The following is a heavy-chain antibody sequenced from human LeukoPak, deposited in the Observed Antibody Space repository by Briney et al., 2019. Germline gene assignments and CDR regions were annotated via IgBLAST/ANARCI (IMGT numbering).Heavy chain of an antibody. CDR2: IDWDDDK. J-gene: IGHJ6*03. CDR1: GFSLSTRGMC. Sequence: SGPTLVNPTQTLTLTCTFSGFSLSTRGMCVSWIRQPPGKALEWLARIDWDDDKYYNTSLKTRLTISKDTSKNQVVFRMTNMDPVDTATYYCARTTFYYDSSDYSYYYMDVWGKGTTVTISS. CDR3: ARTTFYYDSSDYSYYYMDV. V-gene: IGHV2-70*11. D-gene: IGHD3-22*01.